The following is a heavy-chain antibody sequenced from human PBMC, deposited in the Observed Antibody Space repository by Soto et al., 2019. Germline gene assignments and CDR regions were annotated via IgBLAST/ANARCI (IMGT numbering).Heavy chain of an antibody. CDR1: GSTFSDYY. D-gene: IGHD3-3*01. CDR3: ARSKPYYDFWSGYNWFDP. V-gene: IGHV3-11*01. Sequence: PGGSLRLSCAASGSTFSDYYMSWIRQAPGKGLEWVSYISSSGSTIYYADSVKGRFTISRDNAKNSLYLQMNSLRAEDTAVYYCARSKPYYDFWSGYNWFDPWGQGTLVTVSS. J-gene: IGHJ5*02. CDR2: ISSSGSTI.